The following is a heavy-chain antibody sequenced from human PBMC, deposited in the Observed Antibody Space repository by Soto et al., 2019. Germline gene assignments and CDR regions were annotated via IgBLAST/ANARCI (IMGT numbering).Heavy chain of an antibody. CDR2: IWYDGSNK. CDR3: ARGRIAAANYGMDV. Sequence: QVQLVESGGGVVQPGRSLRLSCAASGFTFSSYGMHWVRQAPGKGLAWVAVIWYDGSNKYYADSVKGRFTISRDNSKNTLYLQMNSLRAEDTAVYYCARGRIAAANYGMDVWGQGTTVTVSS. J-gene: IGHJ6*02. CDR1: GFTFSSYG. D-gene: IGHD6-13*01. V-gene: IGHV3-33*01.